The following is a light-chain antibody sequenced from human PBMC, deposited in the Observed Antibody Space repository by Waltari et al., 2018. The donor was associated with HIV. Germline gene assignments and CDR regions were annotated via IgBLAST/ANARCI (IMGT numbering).Light chain of an antibody. CDR2: DVI. V-gene: IGLV2-8*01. J-gene: IGLJ3*02. CDR1: SSDVGGYNY. Sequence: QSALTQTPSASGSPGQSVTLSCTGTSSDVGGYNYVSWHQQHPGKAPKLMIYDVIKRPSGVPDRFSGSKSGTAASLAISWLQSEDEADYYCAAWDDGVNGWVFGGGTKLTVL. CDR3: AAWDDGVNGWV.